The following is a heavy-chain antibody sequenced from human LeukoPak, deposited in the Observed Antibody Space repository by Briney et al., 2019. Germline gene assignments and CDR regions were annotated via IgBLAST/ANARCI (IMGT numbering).Heavy chain of an antibody. CDR3: ARFTYGDPDAFDI. V-gene: IGHV4-59*01. J-gene: IGHJ3*02. CDR1: GGSISSYY. CDR2: IYYSGST. D-gene: IGHD4-17*01. Sequence: SETLSLTCTVSGGSISSYYWSWIRHPPGKGLEWIGYIYYSGSTNYNPSLKSRVTISVDTSKNQFSLKLSSVTAADTAVYYCARFTYGDPDAFDIWGQGTMVTVSS.